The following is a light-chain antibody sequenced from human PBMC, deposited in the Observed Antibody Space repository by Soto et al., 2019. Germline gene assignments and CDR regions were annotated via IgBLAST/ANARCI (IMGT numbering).Light chain of an antibody. J-gene: IGKJ2*01. Sequence: DIQMTQSPSSLSASIGDRVTITCRASQSISSYLNWFQQKPGEAPKLLIQAASSLQSGVPSRFSGSGSATDFTLTINSLQPEDFAVYYCQQSYSAPVTLGQGTKL. CDR2: AAS. CDR1: QSISSY. V-gene: IGKV1-39*01. CDR3: QQSYSAPVT.